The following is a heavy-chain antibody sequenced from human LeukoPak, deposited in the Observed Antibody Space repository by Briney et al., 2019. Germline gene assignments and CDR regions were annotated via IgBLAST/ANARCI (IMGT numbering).Heavy chain of an antibody. D-gene: IGHD3-9*01. V-gene: IGHV1-18*01. CDR2: ISAYNGNT. Sequence: AASVKVSCKASGYTFTSYGISWVRQAPGQGLEWMGWISAYNGNTNFAQKLQGRVTMTTDTSTSTAYMDLRSLRSDDTAVYYCARDQAATNTQVRFCLDWGQETLVTVSS. CDR3: ARDQAATNTQVRFCLD. J-gene: IGHJ4*02. CDR1: GYTFTSYG.